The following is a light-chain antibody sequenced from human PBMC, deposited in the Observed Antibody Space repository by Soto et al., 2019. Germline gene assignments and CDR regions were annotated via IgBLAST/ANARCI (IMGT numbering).Light chain of an antibody. CDR3: QSYDSRLSGSV. CDR2: DVT. Sequence: QSALTQSRSVSGSPGQSVTISCTGTSSDVGGYNFVSWFQQYPAKAPKLIIFDVTNRPSGVPDRFSGSKSGNTASLTISGLQPDDEADYYCQSYDSRLSGSVFGTGTKVTVL. CDR1: SSDVGGYNF. V-gene: IGLV2-11*01. J-gene: IGLJ1*01.